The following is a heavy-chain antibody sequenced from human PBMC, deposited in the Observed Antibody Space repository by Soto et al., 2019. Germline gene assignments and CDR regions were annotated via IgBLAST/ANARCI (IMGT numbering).Heavy chain of an antibody. CDR2: INPSGGST. Sequence: ASVKVSCKASGYTFTSYYMHWVRQAPGQGLEWMGIINPSGGSTSYAQKFQGRVTMTRDTSTSTVYMELSSLRSEDTAVYYCARVGLLSYAYGADYAGPWFYPWGKGTLVTVSS. J-gene: IGHJ5*02. V-gene: IGHV1-46*01. D-gene: IGHD4-17*01. CDR1: GYTFTSYY. CDR3: ARVGLLSYAYGADYAGPWFYP.